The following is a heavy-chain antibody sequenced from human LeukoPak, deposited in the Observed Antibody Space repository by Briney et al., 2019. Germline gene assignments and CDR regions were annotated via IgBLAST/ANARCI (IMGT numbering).Heavy chain of an antibody. CDR1: GFTFSSYA. Sequence: GGSLTLSCAASGFTFSSYAMNWVRLAPGKGLEWVSAISGSDGSTYYTDSVKGRFTISRDNSKNTLYLQMSSLRAEDTAVYYCAKSGRTGITAADLDYWGQGTLVTVSS. CDR2: ISGSDGST. CDR3: AKSGRTGITAADLDY. D-gene: IGHD6-13*01. J-gene: IGHJ4*02. V-gene: IGHV3-23*01.